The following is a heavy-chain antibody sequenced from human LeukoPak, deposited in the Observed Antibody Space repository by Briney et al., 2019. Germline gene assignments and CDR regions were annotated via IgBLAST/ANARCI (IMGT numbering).Heavy chain of an antibody. Sequence: GGSLRLSCAASGFTFSSYAMHWVRQAPGKGLEWVAVISYDGSNKYYADSVKGRFTISRDNSKNTLYLQMNSLRAEDTAVYYCARETPVGFDPWGQGTLVTVSS. D-gene: IGHD2-15*01. V-gene: IGHV3-30*04. J-gene: IGHJ5*02. CDR1: GFTFSSYA. CDR2: ISYDGSNK. CDR3: ARETPVGFDP.